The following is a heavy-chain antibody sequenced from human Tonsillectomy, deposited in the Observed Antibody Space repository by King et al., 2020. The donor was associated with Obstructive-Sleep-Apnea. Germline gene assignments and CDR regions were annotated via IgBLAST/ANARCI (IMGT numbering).Heavy chain of an antibody. D-gene: IGHD3/OR15-3a*01. CDR2: IYYSGST. Sequence: VQLQESGPGLVKPSQTLSLTCTVSGGSISSGGYYWSWIRQHPGKGLGWIGYIYYSGSTYYNPSLKSRVTISVDTSKNQFSLKLSSVTAADTAVYYCARWTGVGIHGSNNGMDVWGQGTTVTVSS. J-gene: IGHJ6*02. CDR1: GGSISSGGYY. CDR3: ARWTGVGIHGSNNGMDV. V-gene: IGHV4-31*03.